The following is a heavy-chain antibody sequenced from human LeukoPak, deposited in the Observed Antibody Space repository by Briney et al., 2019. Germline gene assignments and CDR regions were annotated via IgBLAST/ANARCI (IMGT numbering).Heavy chain of an antibody. CDR1: GFAFSTYS. J-gene: IGHJ4*02. CDR2: ISSSSSTI. V-gene: IGHV3-48*04. CDR3: ARVGRSGYTKDY. Sequence: GGSLRLSCAASGFAFSTYSIDWVRQAPAQGLEWLSYISSSSSTIYYADSVKGRFTVSRDNAENLVYLQMNSLGAEVTAVDCCARVGRSGYTKDYWGQGTLVTVAS. D-gene: IGHD5-12*01.